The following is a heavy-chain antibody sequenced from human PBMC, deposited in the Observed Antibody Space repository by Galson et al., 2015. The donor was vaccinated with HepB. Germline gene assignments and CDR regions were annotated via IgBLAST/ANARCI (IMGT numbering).Heavy chain of an antibody. J-gene: IGHJ3*02. Sequence: ETLSLTCTVSGVSITNYYWSWIRQPAGKGLEWIGRIYSSGSSNYNPSLKSRLTMSVDTSKNQFSLKLNYVTAADTAVYYCARDQRGQDGFDIWGQGTLVTVSS. CDR3: ARDQRGQDGFDI. CDR1: GVSITNYY. CDR2: IYSSGSS. V-gene: IGHV4-4*07.